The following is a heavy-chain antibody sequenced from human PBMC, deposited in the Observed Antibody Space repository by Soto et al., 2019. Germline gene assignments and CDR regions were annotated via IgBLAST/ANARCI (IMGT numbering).Heavy chain of an antibody. Sequence: QVQLVQSGAEVKKPRSSVKVSCKASGGTFTNSAFNWVRQAPGQGLEWMGGIIPLLDTTNSAQNFQGRVTFTADEYTSTAYMELSGLRSEDTAAYYCARYSAGSFWNYAMDVWGQGTMVTVSS. V-gene: IGHV1-69*01. CDR3: ARYSAGSFWNYAMDV. J-gene: IGHJ6*02. D-gene: IGHD6-13*01. CDR1: GGTFTNSA. CDR2: IIPLLDTT.